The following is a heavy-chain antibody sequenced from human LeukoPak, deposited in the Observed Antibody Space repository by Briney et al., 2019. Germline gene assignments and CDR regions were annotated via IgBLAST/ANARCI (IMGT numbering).Heavy chain of an antibody. J-gene: IGHJ4*02. D-gene: IGHD5-24*01. CDR2: IYYSGST. CDR1: GGSISSSSYY. Sequence: SETLSLTCTVSGGSISSSSYYSGWIRQPPGKGLERIGRIYYSGSTYYNPSLKSRATISVDTSKTHVSLKLRSVTAADTAVYYCARQRNEDGYNIFDWGQGTLVTVSS. CDR3: ARQRNEDGYNIFD. V-gene: IGHV4-39*01.